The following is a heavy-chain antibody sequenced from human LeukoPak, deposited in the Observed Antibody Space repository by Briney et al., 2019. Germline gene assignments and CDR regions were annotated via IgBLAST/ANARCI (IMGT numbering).Heavy chain of an antibody. CDR3: ARGPSEQDYVWGSYKEYFQH. Sequence: SVKVSCKASGGTFSSYTISWVRQAPGQGLEWMGRIIPILGIANYAQKFQGRVTITAGKSTSTAYMELSSLRSEDTAVYYCARGPSEQDYVWGSYKEYFQHWGQGTLVTVSS. CDR2: IIPILGIA. J-gene: IGHJ1*01. V-gene: IGHV1-69*02. CDR1: GGTFSSYT. D-gene: IGHD3-16*01.